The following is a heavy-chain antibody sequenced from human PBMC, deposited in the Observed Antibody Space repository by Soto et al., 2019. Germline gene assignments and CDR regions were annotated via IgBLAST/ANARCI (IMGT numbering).Heavy chain of an antibody. CDR3: ARGEVAARPRYYYGMDV. Sequence: QVQLVQSGAEVKKPGASVKVSCKASGYTFTGYYMHWVRQAPGQGLEWMGWINPNSGGTNYAQKFQGRVTMTRDTSISTAYMELSRLRSDDTAVYYCARGEVAARPRYYYGMDVWGQGTTVTVSS. V-gene: IGHV1-2*02. CDR1: GYTFTGYY. J-gene: IGHJ6*02. CDR2: INPNSGGT. D-gene: IGHD6-6*01.